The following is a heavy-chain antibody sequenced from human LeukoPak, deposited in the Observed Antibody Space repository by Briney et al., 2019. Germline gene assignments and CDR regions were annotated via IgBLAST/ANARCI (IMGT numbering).Heavy chain of an antibody. Sequence: EASVKVSCKASGYTFTGYYMHWVRQAPGQRLEWMGWINAGNGNTKYSQKFQGRVTITRDTSASTAYMELSSLRSEDTAVYYCARGGYSSSSSFDYWGQGTLVTVSS. CDR3: ARGGYSSSSSFDY. V-gene: IGHV1-3*01. D-gene: IGHD6-6*01. J-gene: IGHJ4*02. CDR1: GYTFTGYY. CDR2: INAGNGNT.